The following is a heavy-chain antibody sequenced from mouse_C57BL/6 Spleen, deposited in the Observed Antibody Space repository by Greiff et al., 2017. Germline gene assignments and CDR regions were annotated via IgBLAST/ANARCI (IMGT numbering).Heavy chain of an antibody. CDR1: GYTFTSYW. J-gene: IGHJ3*01. CDR3: ARGRCYGSSYRFAY. Sequence: VQLQQPGAELVMPGASVKLSCKASGYTFTSYWMHWVKQRPGQGLEWIGEIDPSDSYTNSNQKFKGKSTLTVDNYSSTACMQLSSLTSEYAAFYYCARGRCYGSSYRFAYWGQGTLVTVSA. V-gene: IGHV1-69*01. CDR2: IDPSDSYT. D-gene: IGHD1-1*01.